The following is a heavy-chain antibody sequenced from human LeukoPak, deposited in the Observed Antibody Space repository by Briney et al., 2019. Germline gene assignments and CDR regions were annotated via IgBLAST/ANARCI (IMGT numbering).Heavy chain of an antibody. J-gene: IGHJ4*02. CDR2: FIPIFGTA. V-gene: IGHV1-69*13. Sequence: SVTVSCKASAGSFSSYAIRWVRQAPGQGLEWMGGFIPIFGTANYAQKFQGRVTITADESTSTAYMELSSLRSEDTAVYYCARDANNYYGSGSYYPPLGYWGQGTLVTVSS. CDR1: AGSFSSYA. D-gene: IGHD3-10*01. CDR3: ARDANNYYGSGSYYPPLGY.